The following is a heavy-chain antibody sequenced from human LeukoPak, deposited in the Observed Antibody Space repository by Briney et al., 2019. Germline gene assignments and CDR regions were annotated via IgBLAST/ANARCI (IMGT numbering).Heavy chain of an antibody. Sequence: SETLSLTCTVSGVSITSGDYYCIWIRQPPGKGLEWIGNIYYSGSTYYNPSLKSRLTFSVDTSKNQFSLSLSSVTAADTAVYYCATMMVTVPDAFEIWGPGTMVTVSS. CDR3: ATMMVTVPDAFEI. CDR1: GVSITSGDYY. D-gene: IGHD4-23*01. J-gene: IGHJ3*02. CDR2: IYYSGST. V-gene: IGHV4-30-4*08.